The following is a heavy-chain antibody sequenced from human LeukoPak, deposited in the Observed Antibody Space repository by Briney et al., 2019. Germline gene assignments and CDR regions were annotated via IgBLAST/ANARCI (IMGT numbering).Heavy chain of an antibody. Sequence: GGSLRLSCAASGFTFSTYWMSWVRQAPGMGLEWVANIKQDGSDKYYVDSVKGRFTVSRDNAKNSLFLQMNSLRAEDTAVYYCARVRCSSNSCFPDYWGQGTLVTVSS. V-gene: IGHV3-7*01. D-gene: IGHD2-2*01. CDR2: IKQDGSDK. CDR3: ARVRCSSNSCFPDY. CDR1: GFTFSTYW. J-gene: IGHJ4*02.